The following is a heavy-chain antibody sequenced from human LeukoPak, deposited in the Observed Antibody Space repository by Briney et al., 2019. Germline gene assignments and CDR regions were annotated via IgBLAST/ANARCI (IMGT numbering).Heavy chain of an antibody. D-gene: IGHD2-15*01. CDR1: GGSISRTYYY. J-gene: IGHJ4*02. Sequence: SEALSLTCNVSGGSISRTYYYWGWIRQPPGKGLEWIGSIYYSGTTYYNPSLKSRVTISVDTSKNQFSLKLSSVTAADTAVYYCARHGGYCSGGRCVIKMYYLDNWGQGTLVTVSS. CDR2: IYYSGTT. CDR3: ARHGGYCSGGRCVIKMYYLDN. V-gene: IGHV4-39*01.